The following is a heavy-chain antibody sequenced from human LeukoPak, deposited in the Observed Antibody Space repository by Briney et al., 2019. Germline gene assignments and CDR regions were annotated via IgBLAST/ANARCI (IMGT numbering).Heavy chain of an antibody. CDR2: IYYSGST. Sequence: SETLSLTCTVSGGSISSSSYYWGWIRQPPGKGLEWIGSIYYSGSTYYNPSLKSRVTKSVDTSKNQFSLELSSVTAADTAVYYCAREAGYYGSGSYSGAFDIWGQGTMVTVSS. D-gene: IGHD3-10*01. CDR1: GGSISSSSYY. CDR3: AREAGYYGSGSYSGAFDI. J-gene: IGHJ3*02. V-gene: IGHV4-39*02.